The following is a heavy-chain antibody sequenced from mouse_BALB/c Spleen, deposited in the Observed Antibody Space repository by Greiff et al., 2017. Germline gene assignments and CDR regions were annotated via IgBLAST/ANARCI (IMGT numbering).Heavy chain of an antibody. CDR2: IYPGSGNT. D-gene: IGHD2-2*01. CDR1: GYTFTDYY. V-gene: IGHV1-77*01. CDR3: ARSDYGYDDGVDY. Sequence: QVQLQQSGAELARPGASVKLSCKASGYTFTDYYINWVKQRTGQGLEWIGEIYPGSGNTYYNEKFKGKATLTADKSSSTAYMQLSSLTSEDSAVYFCARSDYGYDDGVDYWGQGTTRTVSS. J-gene: IGHJ2*01.